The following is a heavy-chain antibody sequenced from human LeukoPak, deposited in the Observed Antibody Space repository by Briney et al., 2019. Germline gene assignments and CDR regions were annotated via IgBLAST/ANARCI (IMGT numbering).Heavy chain of an antibody. J-gene: IGHJ4*02. CDR2: IDPSDSYT. V-gene: IGHV5-10-1*01. CDR3: ARREMTTPYFDN. CDR1: GYSFTNYW. D-gene: IGHD5-24*01. Sequence: GESLKISCKGSGYSFTNYWITWVRQMPGKGLEWMGRIDPSDSYTDYSPSFEGHVTISADKSISTAYLQWTSLKSSDTAVYYCARREMTTPYFDNWGQGTLVTVSS.